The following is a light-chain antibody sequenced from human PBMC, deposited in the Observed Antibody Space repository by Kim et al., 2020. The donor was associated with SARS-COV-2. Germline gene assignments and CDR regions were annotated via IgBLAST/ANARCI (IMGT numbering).Light chain of an antibody. V-gene: IGKV1-33*01. CDR2: DAS. CDR3: QQYDNLPLT. Sequence: DIQMTQSPSSRSASVGARVTITCQASQDISNYLNWYQQKPGKAPKLLIYDASNLETGVPSRFSGSGSGTDFTFTISSLQPEDIATYYCQQYDNLPLTFGGGTKVDIK. J-gene: IGKJ4*01. CDR1: QDISNY.